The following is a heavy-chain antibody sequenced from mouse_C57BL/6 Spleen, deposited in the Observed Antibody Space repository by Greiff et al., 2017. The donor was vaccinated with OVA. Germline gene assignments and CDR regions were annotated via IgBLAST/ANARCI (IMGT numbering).Heavy chain of an antibody. Sequence: EVKLMESGGGLVQPGGSLKLSCAASGFTFSDYYMYWVRQTPEKRLEWVAYISNGGGSTYYPDTVKGRFTISRDNAKNTLYLQMSRLKSEDTAMYYCARRGDAMDYWGQGTSVTVSS. CDR3: ARRGDAMDY. J-gene: IGHJ4*01. V-gene: IGHV5-12*01. CDR2: ISNGGGST. CDR1: GFTFSDYY.